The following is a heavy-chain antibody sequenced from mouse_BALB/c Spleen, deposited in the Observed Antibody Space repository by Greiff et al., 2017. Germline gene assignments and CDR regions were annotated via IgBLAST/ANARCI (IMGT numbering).Heavy chain of an antibody. CDR3: ATDLDDYDDGGYAMDY. V-gene: IGHV5-4*02. CDR2: ISDGGSYT. Sequence: EVHLVESGGGLVKPGGSLKLSCAASGFTFSDYYMYWVRQTPEKRLEWVATISDGGSYTYYPDSVKGRFTISRDNAKNNLYLQMSSLKSEDTAMYYCATDLDDYDDGGYAMDYWGQGTSVTVSS. J-gene: IGHJ4*01. CDR1: GFTFSDYY. D-gene: IGHD2-4*01.